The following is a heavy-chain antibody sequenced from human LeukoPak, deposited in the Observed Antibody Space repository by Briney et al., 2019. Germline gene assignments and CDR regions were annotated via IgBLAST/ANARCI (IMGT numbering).Heavy chain of an antibody. J-gene: IGHJ6*02. D-gene: IGHD3-22*01. CDR1: GYTFTGYY. CDR3: ARVPLDSSGYYGAYYYYGMDV. CDR2: INPNSGGT. V-gene: IGHV1-2*06. Sequence: ASVKVSCTASGYTFTGYYMHWVRQAPGQGLEWMGRINPNSGGTNYAQKFQGRVTMTRDTSINTAYMELSRLRSDDTAVYYCARVPLDSSGYYGAYYYYGMDVWGQGTTVTVSS.